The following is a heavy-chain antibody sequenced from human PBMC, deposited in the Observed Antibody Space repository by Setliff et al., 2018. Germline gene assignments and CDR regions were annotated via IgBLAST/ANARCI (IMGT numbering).Heavy chain of an antibody. D-gene: IGHD3-22*01. CDR3: ARGLHDTSDDYCVGAFDM. CDR2: IYHSGYT. Sequence: PSETLSLTCTVSGGSISPYYWSWIRQPPGKGLEWIGYIYHSGYTSYNPSLKGRVTLSVDTSKNKLSLRLTSVTAADTALYYCARGLHDTSDDYCVGAFDMWGLGTKVTVSS. J-gene: IGHJ3*02. V-gene: IGHV4-59*01. CDR1: GGSISPYY.